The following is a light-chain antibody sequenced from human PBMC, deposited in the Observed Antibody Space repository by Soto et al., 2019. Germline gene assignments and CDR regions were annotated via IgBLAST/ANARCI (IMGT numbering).Light chain of an antibody. Sequence: QSALTQPPSASGSPGQSVTISCTGTSSDVGGCKFVSWYQQYPGKAPKLIIYEVSKRPSGVPDRFSGSKSGNTASLTVSGLQAEDEADYYCSSYAGSNIFKLVFGTGTKLTVL. CDR2: EVS. CDR3: SSYAGSNIFKLV. J-gene: IGLJ1*01. V-gene: IGLV2-8*01. CDR1: SSDVGGCKF.